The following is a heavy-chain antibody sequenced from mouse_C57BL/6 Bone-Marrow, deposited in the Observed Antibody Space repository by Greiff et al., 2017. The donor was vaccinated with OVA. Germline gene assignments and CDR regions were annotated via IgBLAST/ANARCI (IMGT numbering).Heavy chain of an antibody. CDR2: IDPSDSYT. CDR3: ARGGTLVVALHWYFDV. V-gene: IGHV1-69*01. D-gene: IGHD1-1*01. CDR1: GYTFTSYW. J-gene: IGHJ1*03. Sequence: VQLQQPGAELVMPGASVKLSCKASGYTFTSYWMHWVKQRPGQGLEWIGEIDPSDSYTNYNQKFKGKSTLTVDKSSSTAYMQLSSLTSEDSAVYYCARGGTLVVALHWYFDVWGTGTTVTVSS.